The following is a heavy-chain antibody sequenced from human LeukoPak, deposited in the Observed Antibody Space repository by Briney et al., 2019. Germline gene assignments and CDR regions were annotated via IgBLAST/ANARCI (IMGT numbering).Heavy chain of an antibody. CDR3: ARDLGLDYGGSQ. D-gene: IGHD4-23*01. CDR2: INSDGSST. Sequence: PGGSLRLSCAASGFTFSSYWTHWVRQAPGKGLVWVSRINSDGSSTNYADSVKGRFTISRDNAKNTLYLQMNTLRAEDTAVYYCARDLGLDYGGSQWGQGTLVTVSS. J-gene: IGHJ4*02. CDR1: GFTFSSYW. V-gene: IGHV3-74*01.